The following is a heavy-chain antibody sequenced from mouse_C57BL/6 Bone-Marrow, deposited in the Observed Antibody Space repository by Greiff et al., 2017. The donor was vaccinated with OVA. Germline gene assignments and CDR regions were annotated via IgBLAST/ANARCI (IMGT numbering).Heavy chain of an antibody. CDR2: INPNNGGT. CDR3: ARSWDGYYLFAY. Sequence: EVQLQQSGPELVKPGASVKIPCKASGYTFTDYNMDWVKQSHGKSLEWIGDINPNNGGTNYNQKFKGKATLTVDKSSSTAYMELRSLTSEDTAVYYCARSWDGYYLFAYWGQGTLVTVSA. D-gene: IGHD2-3*01. V-gene: IGHV1-18*01. J-gene: IGHJ3*01. CDR1: GYTFTDYN.